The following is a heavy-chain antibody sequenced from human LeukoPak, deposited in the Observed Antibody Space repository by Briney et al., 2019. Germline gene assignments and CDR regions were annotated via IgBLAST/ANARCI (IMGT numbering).Heavy chain of an antibody. CDR2: IIPIFATA. Sequence: SVKVSCKASGGTFSSYAISWVRQAPGQGLEWMGGIIPIFATANFAQKFQGRVTITADESTSTAYMELSSLRSEDTAVYYCASPNSGYSYGDDAFDIWGPGTMVTVSS. J-gene: IGHJ3*02. D-gene: IGHD5-18*01. CDR3: ASPNSGYSYGDDAFDI. V-gene: IGHV1-69*01. CDR1: GGTFSSYA.